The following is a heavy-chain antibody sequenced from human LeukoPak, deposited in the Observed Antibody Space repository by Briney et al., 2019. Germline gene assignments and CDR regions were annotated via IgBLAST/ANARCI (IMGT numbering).Heavy chain of an antibody. CDR1: GGSVSSGSYY. CDR3: ARASLVRHNWFDP. J-gene: IGHJ5*02. CDR2: IYYSGST. D-gene: IGHD3-10*01. Sequence: PSETLSLTCTVSGGSVSSGSYYWSWIRQPPGKGLEWIGYIYYSGSTNYNPSLKSRVTISVDTSKNQFSLKLSSVTAADTAVYYCARASLVRHNWFDPWGQGTLVTVSS. V-gene: IGHV4-61*01.